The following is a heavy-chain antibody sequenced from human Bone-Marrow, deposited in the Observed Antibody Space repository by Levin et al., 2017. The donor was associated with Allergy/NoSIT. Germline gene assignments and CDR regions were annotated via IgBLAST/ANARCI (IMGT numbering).Heavy chain of an antibody. D-gene: IGHD3-10*01. CDR2: IRSKRNNHAT. CDR3: TNRGY. J-gene: IGHJ4*02. CDR1: GFTFSGSS. V-gene: IGHV3-73*01. Sequence: GESLKISCAASGFTFSGSSIHWVRQASGKGLEWVGRIRSKRNNHATSYAASVTGRFTISRDDSKNTAYLHMDTLKTEDTALYYCTNRGYWGQGTLVTVSS.